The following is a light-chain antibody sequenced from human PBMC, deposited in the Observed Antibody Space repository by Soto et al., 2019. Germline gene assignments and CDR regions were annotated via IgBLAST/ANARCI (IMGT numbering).Light chain of an antibody. CDR1: QSISSY. Sequence: DIQMTQSPSSLSASVGDRVTITCRASQSISSYLNWYQQKLGKAPKLLIYAASSLQSGVPSRFSGSGSGTDFTLTISSLQPEDSATYYCQQSYGTPRTFGQGTKVELK. CDR3: QQSYGTPRT. J-gene: IGKJ1*01. V-gene: IGKV1-39*01. CDR2: AAS.